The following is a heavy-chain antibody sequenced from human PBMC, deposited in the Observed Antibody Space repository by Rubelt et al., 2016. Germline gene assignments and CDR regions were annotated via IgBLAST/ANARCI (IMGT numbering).Heavy chain of an antibody. CDR1: GGSISSSSYY. D-gene: IGHD6-13*01. J-gene: IGHJ4*02. CDR3: ARGDRWYHSFDY. Sequence: QLQLQESGPGLVKPSETLSLTCTVSGGSISSSSYYWGWIRQPPGKGLEWIGSIYYSGSTYYNPPRQGGGTISGGKSKNQVPLKLSAVTAADTAVYYCARGDRWYHSFDYWGQGTLVTVSS. V-gene: IGHV4-39*07. CDR2: IYYSGST.